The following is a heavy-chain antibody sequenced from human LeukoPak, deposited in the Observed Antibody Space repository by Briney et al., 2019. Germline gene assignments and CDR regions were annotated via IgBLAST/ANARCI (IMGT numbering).Heavy chain of an antibody. V-gene: IGHV4-30-2*01. D-gene: IGHD6-13*01. CDR1: GGSISSGGYY. CDR3: ARDPAWGSSWWFDP. Sequence: SETLSLTCTVSGGSISSGGYYWSWIRQPPGKGLEWIGYIYHSGSTYYNPSLKSRVTMSVDRSKNQFSLKLSSVTAADTAVYYCARDPAWGSSWWFDPWGQGTLVTVSS. J-gene: IGHJ5*02. CDR2: IYHSGST.